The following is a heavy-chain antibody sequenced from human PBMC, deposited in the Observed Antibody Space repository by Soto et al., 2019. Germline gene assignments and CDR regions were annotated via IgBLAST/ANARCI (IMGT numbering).Heavy chain of an antibody. J-gene: IGHJ3*02. D-gene: IGHD3-9*01. CDR2: IIPIFGTA. CDR3: ARGITILDAFDI. V-gene: IGHV1-69*13. Sequence: ASVKVSCKASGGTFSSYAISWVRQAPGQGLEWMGGIIPIFGTANYAQKFQGRVTITADESTSTAYMELSSLRSEDTAVYYCARGITILDAFDIWGQGTMVTVSS. CDR1: GGTFSSYA.